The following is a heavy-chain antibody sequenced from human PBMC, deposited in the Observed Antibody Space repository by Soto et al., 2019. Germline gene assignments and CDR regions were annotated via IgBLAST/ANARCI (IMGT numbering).Heavy chain of an antibody. V-gene: IGHV4-38-2*01. CDR3: ARGDSSGYYYNFDY. D-gene: IGHD3-22*01. Sequence: SETLSLTCAVSGYSISSGYYWGWIRQPPGKGLEWIGSIYHSGSTYYNPSPKSRVTISVDTSKNQFSLKLSSVTAADTAVYYCARGDSSGYYYNFDYWGQGTLVTVSS. CDR1: GYSISSGYY. J-gene: IGHJ4*02. CDR2: IYHSGST.